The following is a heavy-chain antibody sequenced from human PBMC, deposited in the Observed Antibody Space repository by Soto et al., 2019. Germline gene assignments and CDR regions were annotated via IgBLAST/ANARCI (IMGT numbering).Heavy chain of an antibody. CDR1: GYTFTSYY. V-gene: IGHV1-46*01. CDR3: ARVPCSGGSCYGQAYYYYYMDV. D-gene: IGHD2-15*01. Sequence: ASVKVSCKASGYTFTSYYMHWVRQAPGKGLERMGIINPSGGSTSYAQKFKGRVTMTRATSTSTVYMELSSLRSDDMAVYYCARVPCSGGSCYGQAYYYYYMDVWGKGTTVTVSS. CDR2: INPSGGST. J-gene: IGHJ6*03.